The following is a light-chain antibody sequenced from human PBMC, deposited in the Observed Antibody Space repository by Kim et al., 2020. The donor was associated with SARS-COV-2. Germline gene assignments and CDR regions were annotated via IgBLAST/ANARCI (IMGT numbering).Light chain of an antibody. Sequence: ERPTLRCSASQSMSSIFSCYQQKPGQAPRLLICAATARATVITTLFSGRGAGKDIILTISQLQYEDLAGYCYQQYTYCRAFGQGTRLEIK. CDR3: QQYTYCRA. V-gene: IGKV3D-15*01. CDR1: QSMSSI. CDR2: AAT. J-gene: IGKJ5*01.